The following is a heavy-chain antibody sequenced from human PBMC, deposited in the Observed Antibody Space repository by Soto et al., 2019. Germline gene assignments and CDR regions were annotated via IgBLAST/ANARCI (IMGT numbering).Heavy chain of an antibody. CDR3: ARLPKWELNAFDI. CDR2: IYYSGST. CDR1: GGSISSSSYY. D-gene: IGHD1-26*01. J-gene: IGHJ3*02. Sequence: PSETLCLTCTVSGGSISSSSYYWGWIRQPPGKGLEWIGSIYYSGSTYYNPSLKSRVTISVDTSKNQFSLKLSSVTAADTAVYYCARLPKWELNAFDIWGQGTMVTGSS. V-gene: IGHV4-39*01.